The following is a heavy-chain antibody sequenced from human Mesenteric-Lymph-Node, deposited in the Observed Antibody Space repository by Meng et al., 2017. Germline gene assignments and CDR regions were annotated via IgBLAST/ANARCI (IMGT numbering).Heavy chain of an antibody. J-gene: IGHJ4*02. Sequence: GSLRLSCAIYGGSFTGYYWSWIRQAPGKRLEWIGEINHRGTINYNPSLKSRVTISGDTSTNQFSLKMNSVTAADTAIYYCARVEYRGDLQDSNGLALWGQGTLVTVSS. V-gene: IGHV4-34*01. CDR1: GGSFTGYY. CDR3: ARVEYRGDLQDSNGLAL. D-gene: IGHD3-10*01. CDR2: INHRGTI.